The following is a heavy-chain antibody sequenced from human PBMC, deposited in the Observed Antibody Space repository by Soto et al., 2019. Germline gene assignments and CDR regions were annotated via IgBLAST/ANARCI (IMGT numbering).Heavy chain of an antibody. V-gene: IGHV3-23*01. J-gene: IGHJ4*02. D-gene: IGHD6-13*01. CDR2: ISGSGGST. CDR3: AKDRAEAADCDY. CDR1: GFTFSSYA. Sequence: SGGSLRLSCAASGFTFSSYAMSWVRQAPGKGLEWVSAISGSGGSTYYADSVKGRFTTSRDNSKNTLYLQMNSLRAEDTAVYYCAKDRAEAADCDYWGQGTLVTVSS.